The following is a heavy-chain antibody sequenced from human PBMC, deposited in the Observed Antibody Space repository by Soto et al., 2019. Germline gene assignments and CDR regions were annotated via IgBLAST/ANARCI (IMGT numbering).Heavy chain of an antibody. D-gene: IGHD5-12*01. J-gene: IGHJ4*02. Sequence: EVQLVESGGGLVKPGGSLRLSCAASGFTFSNAWMSWVRQAPGKGLEWVGRIKSKTDGGTTDYAAPVKGRFTISRDDSKNTLYLQMNSLKTEDTAVYYCTTSRGYGDYFDYWGQGTLVTVSS. V-gene: IGHV3-15*01. CDR2: IKSKTDGGTT. CDR3: TTSRGYGDYFDY. CDR1: GFTFSNAW.